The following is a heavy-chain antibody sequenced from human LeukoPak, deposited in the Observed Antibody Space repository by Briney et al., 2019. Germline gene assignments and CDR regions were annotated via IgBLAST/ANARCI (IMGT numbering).Heavy chain of an antibody. CDR1: GFTFDDYA. CDR3: AKDYSTRPASVYYYYYMDV. CDR2: ISWDGGST. Sequence: GGSLRLSCAASGFTFDDYAMHWVRQAPGKGLEWVSLISWDGGSTYYADSVKGRFTISRDNSKNSLYLQMNSLRAEDTALYYCAKDYSTRPASVYYYYYMDVWGKGTTVTVSS. J-gene: IGHJ6*03. V-gene: IGHV3-43D*03. D-gene: IGHD2-15*01.